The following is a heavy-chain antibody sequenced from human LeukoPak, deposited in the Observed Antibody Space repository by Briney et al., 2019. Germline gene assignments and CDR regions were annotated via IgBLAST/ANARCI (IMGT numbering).Heavy chain of an antibody. V-gene: IGHV3-74*01. CDR3: AREFFGGSFWFDP. D-gene: IGHD3-3*01. CDR2: INSDGSST. Sequence: GGSLRLSCAASGFTFSSYWMHWVRQAPGKGLVWVSRINSDGSSTSYADSVKGRFTISRDNAKNTLYLQMNSLRAEDTAVYYCAREFFGGSFWFDPWGQGTLVTVSS. CDR1: GFTFSSYW. J-gene: IGHJ5*02.